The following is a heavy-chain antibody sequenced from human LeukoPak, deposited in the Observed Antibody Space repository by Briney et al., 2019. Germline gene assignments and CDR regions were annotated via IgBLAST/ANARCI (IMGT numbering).Heavy chain of an antibody. D-gene: IGHD3-3*01. J-gene: IGHJ5*02. Sequence: PGGSLRLSCAASGFTFSSYSMNWVRQAPGKGREWVSSISSSNSYIYYADSVKGRFTISGDNAKNSLSLQMNSLRAEDTAVYYCERGSRYYDFWSGYNWFDPWGQGTLVTVSS. CDR2: ISSSNSYI. CDR1: GFTFSSYS. CDR3: ERGSRYYDFWSGYNWFDP. V-gene: IGHV3-21*01.